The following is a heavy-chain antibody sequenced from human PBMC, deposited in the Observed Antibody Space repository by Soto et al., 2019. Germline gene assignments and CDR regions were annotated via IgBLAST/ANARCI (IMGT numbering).Heavy chain of an antibody. CDR2: IYYSGST. Sequence: SETLSLTCTVSGGSISSSSYYWGWIRQPPGKGLEWIGSIYYSGSTYYNPSLKSRVTISVDTSKNQFSLKLSSVTAADTAVYYCARLPKASPFTMVRGVIQYYFDYWGQGTLVTVSS. J-gene: IGHJ4*02. CDR1: GGSISSSSYY. V-gene: IGHV4-39*01. CDR3: ARLPKASPFTMVRGVIQYYFDY. D-gene: IGHD3-10*01.